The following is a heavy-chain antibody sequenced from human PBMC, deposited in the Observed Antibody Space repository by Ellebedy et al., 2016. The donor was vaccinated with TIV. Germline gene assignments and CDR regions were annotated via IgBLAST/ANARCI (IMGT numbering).Heavy chain of an antibody. CDR1: GFTVSGYW. CDR3: ARESFRYFDWDL. J-gene: IGHJ4*02. V-gene: IGHV3-74*01. CDR2: INTDGSSK. D-gene: IGHD3-9*01. Sequence: GGSLRLSCEASGFTVSGYWMHWVRQAPGEGLVWLSRINTDGSSKSYAGLVEGRFTTSRDNAKNTVYLQIDRLRAEDTAVYFCARESFRYFDWDLWGQGTPVTVSS.